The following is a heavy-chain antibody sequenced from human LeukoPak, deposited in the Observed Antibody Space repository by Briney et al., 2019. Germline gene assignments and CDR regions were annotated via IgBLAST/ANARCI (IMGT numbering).Heavy chain of an antibody. Sequence: GESLKISCKGSGSTFTIYWVGWVRQMPGKGLGWMGIIYPGDSDTRSSPSFQGQVTISADKSISTAYLQWSSLKASDTAMYYCARLSDGYMDYWGQGTLVTVSS. V-gene: IGHV5-51*01. CDR2: IYPGDSDT. D-gene: IGHD3-16*02. CDR1: GSTFTIYW. J-gene: IGHJ4*02. CDR3: ARLSDGYMDY.